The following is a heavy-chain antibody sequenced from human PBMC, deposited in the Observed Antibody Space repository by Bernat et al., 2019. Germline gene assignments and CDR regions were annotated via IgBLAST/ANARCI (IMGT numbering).Heavy chain of an antibody. CDR2: ISSSSSYI. V-gene: IGHV3-48*03. Sequence: EVQLVESGGGLVQPGGSLRLSCAASGFTFSSYELNWVRQAPGKGLEWISYISSSSSYIYYADSVKGRFTISRDNAKNSLYLQMNSLRAEDTAVDYCAREYSSGWYSGAGWFDPWGQGTLVTVSS. CDR3: AREYSSGWYSGAGWFDP. D-gene: IGHD6-19*01. J-gene: IGHJ5*02. CDR1: GFTFSSYE.